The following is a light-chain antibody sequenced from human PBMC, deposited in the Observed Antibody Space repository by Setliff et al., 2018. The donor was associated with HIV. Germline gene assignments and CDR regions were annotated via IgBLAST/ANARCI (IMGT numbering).Light chain of an antibody. CDR3: ASYRSPATYV. CDR1: SSDVGGYNY. V-gene: IGLV2-14*03. Sequence: QSVLTQPASVSGSPGQSITISCTGTSSDVGGYNYVSWYQQHPGKAPKLIIFDVSERPSGVSHRFSASKSGNTASLTISGLQTEDEANYFCASYRSPATYVFGIGTKVTVL. CDR2: DVS. J-gene: IGLJ1*01.